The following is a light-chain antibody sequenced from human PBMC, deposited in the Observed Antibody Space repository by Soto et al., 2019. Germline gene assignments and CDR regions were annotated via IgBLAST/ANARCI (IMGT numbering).Light chain of an antibody. CDR3: QSYDSSLSGSV. CDR2: GNI. V-gene: IGLV1-40*01. J-gene: IGLJ2*01. Sequence: QSVLTQPTSVSGAPGQRVTISCTGSSSNIGAGYDVHWYQQLPGTAPKLLIYGNINRPSGVPDRFSGSKSGASASLAITGLQAEDEADYYCQSYDSSLSGSVFGGGTQLTVL. CDR1: SSNIGAGYD.